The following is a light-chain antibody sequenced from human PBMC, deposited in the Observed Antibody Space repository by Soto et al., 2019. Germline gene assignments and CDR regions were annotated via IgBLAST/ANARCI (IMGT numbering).Light chain of an antibody. CDR1: SSNIGNNY. Sequence: QSVLTQPPSVSGAPGQRVTISCTGSSSNIGNNYVSWYQQLPGTAPKLHIYDNNKRPSGIPDRFSGSKSGTSGTLDITGLQTGDEADYYCATWDGSLPGEVFGGGTKLTVL. V-gene: IGLV1-51*01. J-gene: IGLJ2*01. CDR3: ATWDGSLPGEV. CDR2: DNN.